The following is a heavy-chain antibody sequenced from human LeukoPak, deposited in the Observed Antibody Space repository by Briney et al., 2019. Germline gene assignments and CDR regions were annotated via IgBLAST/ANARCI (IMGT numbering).Heavy chain of an antibody. Sequence: GGSLRLSCAASGFTFSSYSMNWVRQAPGKGLEWVSYISSSSSTIYYADSVKGRFTISRDNAKNSLYLQMNSLRAEDTAVYYCARTDYGDYAPPYDAFGIWGQGTMVTVSS. CDR1: GFTFSSYS. CDR3: ARTDYGDYAPPYDAFGI. V-gene: IGHV3-48*01. J-gene: IGHJ3*02. D-gene: IGHD4-17*01. CDR2: ISSSSSTI.